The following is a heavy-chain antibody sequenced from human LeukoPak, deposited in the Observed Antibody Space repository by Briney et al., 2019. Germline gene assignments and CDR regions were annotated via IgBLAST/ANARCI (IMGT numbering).Heavy chain of an antibody. V-gene: IGHV3-15*04. J-gene: IGHJ4*02. CDR3: TTGIRGD. CDR2: IASKTDGGTT. CDR1: GFTFSSYS. Sequence: GGSLRLSCAVSGFTFSSYSMTWVRQAPGKGLEWVGRIASKTDGGTTGYAAPVKGRLTISRDDSKNTLFLQMNSLKTEDTAVYYCTTGIRGDCGQGTLVTVSS.